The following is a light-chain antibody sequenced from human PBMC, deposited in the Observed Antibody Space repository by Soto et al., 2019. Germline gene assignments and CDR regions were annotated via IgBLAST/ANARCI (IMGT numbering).Light chain of an antibody. J-gene: IGLJ2*01. CDR2: NVS. Sequence: QSVLTQPASVSGSPGQSITISCTGASSDIGGYNYVSWYQQHPGKAPKLMIYNVSHRPSGVSDRFSGSKSGNTASLTISGLQAEDEANYYCSSYTSSSPYVVFGGGTKLTVL. V-gene: IGLV2-14*01. CDR1: SSDIGGYNY. CDR3: SSYTSSSPYVV.